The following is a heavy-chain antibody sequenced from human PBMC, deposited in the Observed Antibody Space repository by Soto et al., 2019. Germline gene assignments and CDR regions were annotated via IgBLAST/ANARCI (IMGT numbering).Heavy chain of an antibody. J-gene: IGHJ4*02. CDR2: ISYDGSNK. Sequence: QVQLVESGGGVVQPGRSLRLSFAASGFTFSSYAMHWVRQAPGKGLEWVAVISYDGSNKYYADSVKGRFTISRDNSKNTLYLQMNSLRAEDTAVYYCASPTVGATDYWGQGTLVTVSS. V-gene: IGHV3-30-3*01. CDR1: GFTFSSYA. CDR3: ASPTVGATDY. D-gene: IGHD1-26*01.